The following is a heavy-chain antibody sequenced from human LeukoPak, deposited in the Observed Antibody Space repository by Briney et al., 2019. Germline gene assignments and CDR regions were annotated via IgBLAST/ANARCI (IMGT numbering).Heavy chain of an antibody. CDR2: VSHEGSSK. CDR1: GYPFSGSD. V-gene: IGHV3-30*03. D-gene: IGHD3-16*01. CDR3: ARDYVWGSYIQQ. J-gene: IGHJ1*01. Sequence: GGSLRLSCAASGYPFSGSDIHWVRQAPGKGLEWVAFVSHEGSSKFYAESVKGRFGISRDNSKSTTYLQMNGLRADDTAVYYCARDYVWGSYIQQWGQGTLVTVSS.